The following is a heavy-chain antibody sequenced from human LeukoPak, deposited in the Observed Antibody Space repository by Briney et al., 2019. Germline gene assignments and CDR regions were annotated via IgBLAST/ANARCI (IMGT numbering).Heavy chain of an antibody. CDR1: GFTFSSYS. V-gene: IGHV3-74*01. D-gene: IGHD6-19*01. J-gene: IGHJ3*01. Sequence: RGSLRPSCAASGFTFSSYSMHWVRHVPGKGLVWISRISNDVISTISTSYADSVKGRFTISRDNAKNTLYLQMNSLIAEDTAVYYCARAVAGTRNAFDLWGQGTMVTVSS. CDR3: ARAVAGTRNAFDL. CDR2: ISNDVIST.